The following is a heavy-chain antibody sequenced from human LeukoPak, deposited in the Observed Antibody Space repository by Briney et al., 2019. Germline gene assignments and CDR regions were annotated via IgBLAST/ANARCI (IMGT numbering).Heavy chain of an antibody. V-gene: IGHV3-11*01. D-gene: IGHD6-13*01. CDR3: ARDSAAADAFDI. CDR2: ISSSGSTI. J-gene: IGHJ3*02. CDR1: GFTFSDYY. Sequence: GGSLRVSCAASGFTFSDYYMSWIRQAPGKGLEWVSYISSSGSTIYYADSVKGRFTISRDNAKNSLYLQMNSLRAEDTAVYYCARDSAAADAFDIWGQGTMVTVSS.